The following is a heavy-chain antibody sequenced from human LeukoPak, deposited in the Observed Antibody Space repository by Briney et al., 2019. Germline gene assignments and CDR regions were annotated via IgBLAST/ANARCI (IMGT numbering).Heavy chain of an antibody. CDR2: IIPIFGTA. Sequence: ASVKVSCKASGGTFSSYAISWVRQAPGQGLEWMGGIIPIFGTANYAQKSQGRVTITADESTSTAYMELSSLRSEDTAVYYCARGTSDTARRGFGYWGQGTLVAVSS. D-gene: IGHD5-18*01. CDR1: GGTFSSYA. V-gene: IGHV1-69*01. CDR3: ARGTSDTARRGFGY. J-gene: IGHJ4*02.